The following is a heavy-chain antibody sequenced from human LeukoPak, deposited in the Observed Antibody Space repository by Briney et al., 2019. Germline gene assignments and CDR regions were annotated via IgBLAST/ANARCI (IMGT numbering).Heavy chain of an antibody. CDR3: ARDIRIAAAGKVPNDAFDI. CDR1: GGSISSSSYY. Sequence: SETLSLTCTVSGGSISSSSYYWGWIRQPPGKGLEWIGSIYYSGSTNYNPSLKSRVTISVDTSKNQFSLKLSSVTAADTAVYYCARDIRIAAAGKVPNDAFDIWGQGTMVTVSS. V-gene: IGHV4-39*07. J-gene: IGHJ3*02. CDR2: IYYSGST. D-gene: IGHD6-13*01.